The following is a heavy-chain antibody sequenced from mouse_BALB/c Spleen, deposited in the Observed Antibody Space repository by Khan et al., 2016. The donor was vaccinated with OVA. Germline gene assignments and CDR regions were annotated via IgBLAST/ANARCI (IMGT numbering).Heavy chain of an antibody. CDR2: INSDGDYT. CDR3: ARSAYGNFAY. D-gene: IGHD2-1*01. V-gene: IGHV5-9-3*01. Sequence: EVELVESGGGLVKPGGSLKLSCAASGFTFSTYAMSWVRQTPEKRLEWVATINSDGDYTYYPDNVTGRFTISRDNATTTLYLQMSSLRSEDTAMYYCARSAYGNFAYWGQGTLVTVSA. CDR1: GFTFSTYA. J-gene: IGHJ3*01.